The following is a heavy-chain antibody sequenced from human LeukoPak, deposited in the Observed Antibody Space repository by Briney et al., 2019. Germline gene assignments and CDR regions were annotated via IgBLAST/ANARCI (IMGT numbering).Heavy chain of an antibody. V-gene: IGHV3-23*01. D-gene: IGHD5-18*01. CDR1: GFTFSSYA. J-gene: IGHJ4*02. CDR3: AKGIRTALLIQLRAYYFDY. CDR2: ISGSGGST. Sequence: GGSLRLSCAASGFTFSSYAMSWVRRAPGKGLEWVSAISGSGGSTYYADSVKGRFTISRDNSKNTLYLQMNSLRAEDTAVYYCAKGIRTALLIQLRAYYFDYWGQGTLVTVSS.